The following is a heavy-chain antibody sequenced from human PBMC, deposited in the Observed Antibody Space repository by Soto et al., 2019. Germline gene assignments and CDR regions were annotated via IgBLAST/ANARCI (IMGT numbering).Heavy chain of an antibody. CDR3: ARDQNPGYSSSADY. V-gene: IGHV1-3*01. CDR2: INAGNGET. J-gene: IGHJ4*02. CDR1: GYTFTTYT. Sequence: VQLVQSGAEVMQPGASVKVSCKASGYTFTTYTIQWVRQAPGQRLEWMGWINAGNGETKYSQKLQGRVTMTTDTSTSTAYMELRSLRSDDTAVYYCARDQNPGYSSSADYWGQGTLVTVSS. D-gene: IGHD6-13*01.